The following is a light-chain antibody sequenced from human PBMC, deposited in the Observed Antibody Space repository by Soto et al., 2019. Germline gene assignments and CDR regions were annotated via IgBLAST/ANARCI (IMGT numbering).Light chain of an antibody. CDR2: SAS. J-gene: IGKJ4*01. CDR3: QQTFSIPIT. V-gene: IGKV1-39*01. CDR1: QNIENY. Sequence: DIQMTQSPSSLSASVGDRLTITRRATQNIENYLNWYRHKPGKAPELLILSASIVQSGVPSRFSGAGFGTDFTLTISSLQPEDFTTFFCQQTFSIPITFGGGTNVEIK.